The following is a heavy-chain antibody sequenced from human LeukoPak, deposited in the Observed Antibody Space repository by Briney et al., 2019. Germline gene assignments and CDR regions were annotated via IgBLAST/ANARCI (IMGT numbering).Heavy chain of an antibody. CDR1: GFTFNEYW. CDR2: INPDGSEK. D-gene: IGHD5-18*01. CDR3: ARDRSFGELWNFDY. V-gene: IGHV3-7*01. J-gene: IGHJ4*02. Sequence: GGSLRLSCAASGFTFNEYWMSWVRQAPGKGLEWVANINPDGSEKYYLDSVKGRITISRDNAKNSLYLQMNSLRAEDTAVYYCARDRSFGELWNFDYWGQGTLVTVSS.